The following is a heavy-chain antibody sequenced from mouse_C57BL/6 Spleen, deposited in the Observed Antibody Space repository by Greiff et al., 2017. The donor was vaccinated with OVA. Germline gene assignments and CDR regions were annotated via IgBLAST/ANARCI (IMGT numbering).Heavy chain of an antibody. J-gene: IGHJ1*03. CDR2: INPNNGGT. CDR3: ARFYYGNYGYFDV. CDR1: GYTFTDYY. V-gene: IGHV1-26*01. Sequence: VQLKQSGPELVKPGASVKISCKASGYTFTDYYMNWVKQSHGKSLEWIGDINPNNGGTSYNQKFKGKATLTVDKSSSTAYMELRSLTSEDSAVYYCARFYYGNYGYFDVWGTGTTVTVSS. D-gene: IGHD2-1*01.